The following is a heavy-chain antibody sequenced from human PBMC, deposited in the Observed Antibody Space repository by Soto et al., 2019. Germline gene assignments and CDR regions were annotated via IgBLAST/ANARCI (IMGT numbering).Heavy chain of an antibody. CDR2: IYYSGST. CDR3: AREVLYYYDSSGYYGYNWFDP. J-gene: IGHJ5*02. Sequence: QVQLQESGPGLVKPSQTLSLTCTVSGGSISSGGYYWSWIRQHPGKGLEWIGYIYYSGSTYYNPSLKSRVTMSVDTSKNQFSLKLSSVTAADTAVYYCAREVLYYYDSSGYYGYNWFDPWGQGTLVTVSS. V-gene: IGHV4-31*03. CDR1: GGSISSGGYY. D-gene: IGHD3-22*01.